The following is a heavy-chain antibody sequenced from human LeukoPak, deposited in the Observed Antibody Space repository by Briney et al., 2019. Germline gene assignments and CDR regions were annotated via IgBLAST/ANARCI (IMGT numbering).Heavy chain of an antibody. J-gene: IGHJ3*02. CDR1: GFTFSSYG. CDR3: ARKAGRRDGYNLYAFDI. D-gene: IGHD5-24*01. Sequence: GGSLRLSCAASGFTFSSYGMHWVRQAPGKGLEWVAVIWYDGSNKYYADSVKGRFTISRDNSKNTLYLQMNSLSAEDTAVYYCARKAGRRDGYNLYAFDIWGQGTMVTVSS. V-gene: IGHV3-30*02. CDR2: IWYDGSNK.